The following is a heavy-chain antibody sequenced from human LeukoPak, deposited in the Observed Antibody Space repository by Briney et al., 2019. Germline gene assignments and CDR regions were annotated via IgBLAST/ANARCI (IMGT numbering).Heavy chain of an antibody. CDR1: GFTFSSSA. CDR2: FSSIGDST. V-gene: IGHV3-23*01. J-gene: IGHJ6*02. Sequence: GGSLRLSCAASGFTFSSSALSWVRQAPGKGLAWVSAFSSIGDSTYYADSVKGRFTISRDNSKNTLYLQMNSLRAEDTAVYYCATSYYGSGTYYYGMDVWGQGTTVTVSS. D-gene: IGHD3-10*01. CDR3: ATSYYGSGTYYYGMDV.